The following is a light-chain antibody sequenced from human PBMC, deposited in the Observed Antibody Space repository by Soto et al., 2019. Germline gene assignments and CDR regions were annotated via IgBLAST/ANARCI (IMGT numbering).Light chain of an antibody. V-gene: IGLV1-44*01. J-gene: IGLJ2*01. CDR1: SSNIGDNT. CDR3: AVWDDSLDGVV. CDR2: SND. Sequence: HSVLTQPPSASGTPGQSVTISCSGSSSNIGDNTVNWYQQLPGTAPKLLTYSNDQRSSGVPDRFSGSKSGTSASLAISGLQSEDEADYYCAVWDDSLDGVVFGGGTKLTVL.